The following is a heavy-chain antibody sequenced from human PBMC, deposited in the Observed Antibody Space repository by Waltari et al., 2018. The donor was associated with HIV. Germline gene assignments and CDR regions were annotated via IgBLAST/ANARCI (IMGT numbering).Heavy chain of an antibody. V-gene: IGHV4-39*01. D-gene: IGHD2-21*02. CDR3: ARGTIDSGVTAGFGY. Sequence: LQLQESGPGLVTPSESLSLTCSVSGGSIRSSGHYWGWLRQSSEKGLEWIGSIYYNGTTYYSPSLKSRLTMSVNATKGQFSLTLKSVTAADTATYYCARGTIDSGVTAGFGYWGQGILVAVSS. CDR1: GGSIRSSGHY. CDR2: IYYNGTT. J-gene: IGHJ4*02.